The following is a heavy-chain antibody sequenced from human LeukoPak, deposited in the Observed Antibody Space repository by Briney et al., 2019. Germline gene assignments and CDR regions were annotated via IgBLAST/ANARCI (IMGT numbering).Heavy chain of an antibody. CDR1: GDSISSARYY. CDR2: IYTSGST. V-gene: IGHV4-61*02. J-gene: IGHJ4*02. D-gene: IGHD4-17*01. CDR3: AREREGPYGYLDY. Sequence: SSETLSLTCTVSGDSISSARYYWSWIRQPAGKGLEWIGRIYTSGSTDYNPSLKSRVTISVDTSKNQFSLKLSSVTAAETAVYYCAREREGPYGYLDYWGQGTLVTVSS.